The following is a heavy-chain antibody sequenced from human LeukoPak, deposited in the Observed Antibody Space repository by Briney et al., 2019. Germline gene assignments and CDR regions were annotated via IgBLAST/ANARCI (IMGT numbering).Heavy chain of an antibody. J-gene: IGHJ3*01. CDR2: IYSGGSM. V-gene: IGHV3-53*01. CDR1: GFTVSSNS. D-gene: IGHD2-2*01. CDR3: ARDRCSTTSCWLNAFDV. Sequence: GGSLRLSCAASGFTVSSNSMSWVRQAPGKGLEWVSPIYSGGSMSYADSVRGRFTISRDTSKNTLYLQMNSLRAEDTAVYYCARDRCSTTSCWLNAFDVWGQGTMVTVSS.